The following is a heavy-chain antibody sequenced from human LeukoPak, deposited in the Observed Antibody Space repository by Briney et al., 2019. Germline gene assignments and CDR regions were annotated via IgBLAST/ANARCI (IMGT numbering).Heavy chain of an antibody. Sequence: PGRSLRLSCAASGFTFSSYAMHWARQAPGKGLGWVAVISYDGSNKYYADSVKGRFTISRDNSKNTLYLQMNSLRAEDTAVYYCARQGENDAFDIWGQGTMVTVSS. J-gene: IGHJ3*02. CDR3: ARQGENDAFDI. CDR2: ISYDGSNK. CDR1: GFTFSSYA. V-gene: IGHV3-30*04.